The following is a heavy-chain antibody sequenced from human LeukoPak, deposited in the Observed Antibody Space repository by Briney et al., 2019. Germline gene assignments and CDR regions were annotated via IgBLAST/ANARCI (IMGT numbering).Heavy chain of an antibody. V-gene: IGHV4-4*07. CDR3: ASSTYYYDSSGFPS. D-gene: IGHD3-22*01. Sequence: SETLSLTCTVSGASISSYYWSWIRQPARKGLEWIGRIYTSGSTNYNPSLKSRVTMSVDTSKNQFSLKLSSVTAADTAVYYCASSTYYYDSSGFPSWGQGTRVTVSS. J-gene: IGHJ5*02. CDR1: GASISSYY. CDR2: IYTSGST.